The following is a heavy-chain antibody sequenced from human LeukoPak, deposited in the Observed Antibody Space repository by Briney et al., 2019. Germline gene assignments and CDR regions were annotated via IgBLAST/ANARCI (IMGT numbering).Heavy chain of an antibody. D-gene: IGHD3-10*01. J-gene: IGHJ4*02. Sequence: GRSLRLSCAASGFTFSSYGMHWVRQAPGKGPEWVAVIWYDGSNKYYADSVKGRFTISRDNSKNTLYLQMNSLRAEDTAVYYCARRGSGTYDFDYWGQGTLVTVSS. CDR3: ARRGSGTYDFDY. CDR1: GFTFSSYG. CDR2: IWYDGSNK. V-gene: IGHV3-33*01.